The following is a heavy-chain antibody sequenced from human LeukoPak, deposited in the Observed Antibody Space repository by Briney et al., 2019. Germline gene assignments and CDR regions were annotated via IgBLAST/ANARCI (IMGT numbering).Heavy chain of an antibody. CDR3: ALPLNYYDSSGYLYG. D-gene: IGHD3-22*01. V-gene: IGHV1-18*01. Sequence: ASVKVSCKSSGYTFTSYGISWVRQAPGQGLEWVGWINVYNGNTNYAQKLQGRVTMTTATSTSTAYMELRIMSSDDTAVYYCALPLNYYDSSGYLYGWGQGTLVTVSS. J-gene: IGHJ4*02. CDR1: GYTFTSYG. CDR2: INVYNGNT.